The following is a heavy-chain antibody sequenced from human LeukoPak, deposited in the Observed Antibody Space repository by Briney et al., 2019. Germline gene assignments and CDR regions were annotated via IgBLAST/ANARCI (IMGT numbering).Heavy chain of an antibody. V-gene: IGHV5-51*01. CDR3: ARRGTVSGTATY. Sequence: GESLKNSLKGSGYNFSNYWIGGVRQIPGRGLEGMGIIYPSDSDTRYSQSFQGQVTISADKSISTAYLQWSSLKASDTAMYYCARRGTVSGTATYWGQGTLVTVSS. CDR2: IYPSDSDT. CDR1: GYNFSNYW. J-gene: IGHJ4*02. D-gene: IGHD6-19*01.